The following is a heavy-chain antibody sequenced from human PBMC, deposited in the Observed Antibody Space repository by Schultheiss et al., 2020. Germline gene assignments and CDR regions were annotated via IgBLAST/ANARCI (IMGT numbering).Heavy chain of an antibody. D-gene: IGHD1-26*01. CDR2: ISYDGSNK. CDR3: AKDRVRWEPPDY. V-gene: IGHV3-30*18. J-gene: IGHJ4*02. Sequence: GGSLRLSCAASGFTFSSYGMHWVRQAPGKGLEWVAVISYDGSNKYYADSVKGRFTISRDNSKNTLYLQMNSLRAEDTAVYYCAKDRVRWEPPDYWGQGTLVNGYS. CDR1: GFTFSSYG.